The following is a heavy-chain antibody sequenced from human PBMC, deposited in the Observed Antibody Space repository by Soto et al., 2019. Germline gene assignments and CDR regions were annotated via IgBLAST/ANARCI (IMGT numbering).Heavy chain of an antibody. V-gene: IGHV3-7*01. D-gene: IGHD3-3*01. CDR2: IKQDGSEK. J-gene: IGHJ6*03. CDR3: VGVDYDFWSGRGPYYYYYMDV. CDR1: GFTFSSYW. Sequence: GGSLRLSCAASGFTFSSYWMSWVRQAPGKGLEWVANIKQDGSEKYYVDSVKGRFTISRDNAKNSLYLQMNSLRAEDTAVYYCVGVDYDFWSGRGPYYYYYMDVWGKGTTVTVSS.